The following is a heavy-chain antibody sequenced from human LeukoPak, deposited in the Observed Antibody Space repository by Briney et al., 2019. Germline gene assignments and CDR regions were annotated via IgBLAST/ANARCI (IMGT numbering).Heavy chain of an antibody. D-gene: IGHD1-26*01. J-gene: IGHJ3*02. CDR1: GFTFSNYW. V-gene: IGHV3-74*01. CDR2: IDANAKTT. Sequence: GGSLRLSCAASGFTFSNYWLHWVRQAPGKGLVWVSRIDANAKTTSYADSVKGRFTISRDNAKKTLYLQMNSLRVEDTAVYYCLTVVETTIAAFDIWGQGTMVTVSS. CDR3: LTVVETTIAAFDI.